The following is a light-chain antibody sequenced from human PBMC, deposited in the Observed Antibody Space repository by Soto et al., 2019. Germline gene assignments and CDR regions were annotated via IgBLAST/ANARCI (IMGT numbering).Light chain of an antibody. CDR3: QSYDSTLSARYV. Sequence: QAVVTQPPSVSGAPGQRVTIYCTGSSSNIRAGYDVHWYQQRPGTAPKLLIFGNINRPSGVPDRFSGSKSGTSASLAITGLQAEDEGDYYCQSYDSTLSARYVFGTGTKLTVL. CDR1: SSNIRAGYD. J-gene: IGLJ1*01. V-gene: IGLV1-40*01. CDR2: GNI.